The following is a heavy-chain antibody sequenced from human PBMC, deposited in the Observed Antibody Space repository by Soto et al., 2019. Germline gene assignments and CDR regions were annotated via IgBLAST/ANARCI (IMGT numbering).Heavy chain of an antibody. Sequence: QLQLQESGPGLVKPSETLSLTCTVSGGSISSSTYYWGWIRQPPGKGLEWIGSIYYSGSTYYNPSLNSRVTISVDTSKNQFSLKVNSVTAADTAVYYCARLGLRLRTGTGDYWGQGTLVTVSS. D-gene: IGHD4-17*01. CDR3: ARLGLRLRTGTGDY. CDR2: IYYSGST. V-gene: IGHV4-39*01. J-gene: IGHJ4*02. CDR1: GGSISSSTYY.